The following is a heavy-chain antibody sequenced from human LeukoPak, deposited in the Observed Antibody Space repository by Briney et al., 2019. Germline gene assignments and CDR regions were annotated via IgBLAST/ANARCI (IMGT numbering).Heavy chain of an antibody. CDR2: IKDDGSEK. Sequence: GGSLRLSCAASTFTFSSYWMSWVRQAPGEGLEWVATIKDDGSEKFYVDSVSGRFTISRDNAKNSLYLQMNSLRAEDTAVYYCARRGTYQSWFDPWGQGTLVTVSS. J-gene: IGHJ5*02. CDR3: ARRGTYQSWFDP. D-gene: IGHD3-16*01. CDR1: TFTFSSYW. V-gene: IGHV3-7*01.